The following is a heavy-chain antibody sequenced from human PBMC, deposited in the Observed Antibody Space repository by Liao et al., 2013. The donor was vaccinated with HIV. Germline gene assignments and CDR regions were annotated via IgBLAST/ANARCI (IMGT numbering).Heavy chain of an antibody. CDR2: IYYSGNT. V-gene: IGHV4-39*07. CDR1: GGSISSNSHY. Sequence: QVQLQESGPGLVKPSETLSLTCIVSGGSISSNSHYWGWIRQSPGKGLEWIGSIYYSGNTYYRSSLKSRVTMSLDTSKDEFSLKLSSVTAADTAVYHCARASIPRKAFDIWGQGTMVSVSS. CDR3: ARASIPRKAFDI. J-gene: IGHJ3*02.